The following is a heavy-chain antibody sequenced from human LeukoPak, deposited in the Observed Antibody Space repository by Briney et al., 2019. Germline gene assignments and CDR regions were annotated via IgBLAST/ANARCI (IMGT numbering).Heavy chain of an antibody. Sequence: SGGSLRLSCAASGFTFSSYAMHWVRQAPGKGLEYVSAISSNGGSTYYANSVKGGFTISRDNSKNTLYLQMGSLRAEDMAVYYCARVNGYGQDYWGQGTLVTVSS. CDR2: ISSNGGST. CDR1: GFTFSSYA. D-gene: IGHD3-22*01. V-gene: IGHV3-64*01. J-gene: IGHJ4*02. CDR3: ARVNGYGQDY.